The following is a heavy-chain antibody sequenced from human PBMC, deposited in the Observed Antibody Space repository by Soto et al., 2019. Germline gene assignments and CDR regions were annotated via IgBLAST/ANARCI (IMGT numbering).Heavy chain of an antibody. D-gene: IGHD3-3*01. CDR3: FWSGPRSGNFDY. CDR1: GYTFTSYD. V-gene: IGHV1-8*01. J-gene: IGHJ4*02. Sequence: GTSVKVSCKASGYTFTSYDINWVRQATGQGLEWMGWMNPNSGNTGYAQKFQGRVTMTRNTSISTAYMELSSLRSEDTAVYYDFWSGPRSGNFDYWGQGTLVTVSS. CDR2: MNPNSGNT.